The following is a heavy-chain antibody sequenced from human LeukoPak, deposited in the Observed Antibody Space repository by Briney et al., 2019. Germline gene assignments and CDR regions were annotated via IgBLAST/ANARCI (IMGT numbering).Heavy chain of an antibody. CDR1: GGSISSSNW. D-gene: IGHD2-15*01. V-gene: IGHV4-4*02. CDR3: ARAQAADTYYYYYMDV. Sequence: SETLSLTCAVSGGSISSSNWWSWVRQPPGKGLEWIGEIYHSGSTNYNPSLKSRVTISVDKSKNQFSLKLSSVTAADTAVYYCARAQAADTYYYYYMDVWGKGTTVTVSS. J-gene: IGHJ6*03. CDR2: IYHSGST.